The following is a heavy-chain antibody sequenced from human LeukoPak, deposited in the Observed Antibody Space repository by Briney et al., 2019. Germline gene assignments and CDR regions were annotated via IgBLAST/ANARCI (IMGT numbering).Heavy chain of an antibody. J-gene: IGHJ4*02. CDR2: IYYSGTT. Sequence: SETLSLTCTVSGDSISSTTYYWGWIRQPPGKGLEWIGSIYYSGTTYYKPSLKSRVTISLDTSNNQFSLKLRYVTAADTAVYYCASAEPRGSNWYPYWGQGTLVTVSS. D-gene: IGHD6-13*01. CDR3: ASAEPRGSNWYPY. CDR1: GDSISSTTYY. V-gene: IGHV4-39*07.